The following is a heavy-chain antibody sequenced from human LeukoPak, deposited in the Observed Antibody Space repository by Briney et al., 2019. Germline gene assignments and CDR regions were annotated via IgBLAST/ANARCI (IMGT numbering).Heavy chain of an antibody. CDR1: GFTFSDYY. CDR3: ARNPMYHWNADY. J-gene: IGHJ4*02. D-gene: IGHD1-20*01. CDR2: ISSSGSTI. V-gene: IGHV3-11*01. Sequence: PGGSLRLSCAASGFTFSDYYMGWIRQAPGKGLEWVSYISSSGSTIYYADSVKGRFTISRDNAKNSLYLQMNSLRAEDTAVYYCARNPMYHWNADYWGQGTLVTVSS.